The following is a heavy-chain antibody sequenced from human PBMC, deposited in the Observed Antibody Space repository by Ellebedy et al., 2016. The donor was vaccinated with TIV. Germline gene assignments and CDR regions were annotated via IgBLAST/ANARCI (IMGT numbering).Heavy chain of an antibody. Sequence: GGSLRLSXVASRIAFDLYGMHWVRQAPGRGLEWVAVISFDGGNQYYADSVQGRFTISRDNSKNTLFLQMTSLRPEDTAVYFCAKDRSKEVQWLDDPFDIWGRGTMVTVSS. J-gene: IGHJ3*02. CDR2: ISFDGGNQ. CDR3: AKDRSKEVQWLDDPFDI. D-gene: IGHD6-19*01. V-gene: IGHV3-30*18. CDR1: RIAFDLYG.